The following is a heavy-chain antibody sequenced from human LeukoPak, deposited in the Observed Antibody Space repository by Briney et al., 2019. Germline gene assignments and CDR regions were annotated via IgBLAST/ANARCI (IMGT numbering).Heavy chain of an antibody. CDR3: VREGEADLAGYAFDI. D-gene: IGHD6-19*01. CDR1: GFTFSSYE. V-gene: IGHV3-48*03. CDR2: ISGSGSTI. Sequence: PGGSLRLSCAASGFTFSSYEMSWVRQAPGKGLEWVSYISGSGSTIYYADSLKGRFTISRDNAKNSLYLQMNSLGAEDTAVYYCVREGEADLAGYAFDIWGQGTMVTVSS. J-gene: IGHJ3*02.